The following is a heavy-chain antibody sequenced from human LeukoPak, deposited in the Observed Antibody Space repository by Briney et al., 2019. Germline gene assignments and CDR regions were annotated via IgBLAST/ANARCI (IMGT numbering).Heavy chain of an antibody. V-gene: IGHV4-59*01. CDR1: GGFISSYY. CDR2: ISYSGST. J-gene: IGHJ4*02. Sequence: PETLSLTCTVSGGFISSYYWSWIRQPPGKGLEWIGYISYSGSTNYNPSLKSRVTLSVDTSKNQFSLKLSAVTAADTAVYYCARILRDGSGWYQFDYWGQGTLVTVSS. D-gene: IGHD6-19*01. CDR3: ARILRDGSGWYQFDY.